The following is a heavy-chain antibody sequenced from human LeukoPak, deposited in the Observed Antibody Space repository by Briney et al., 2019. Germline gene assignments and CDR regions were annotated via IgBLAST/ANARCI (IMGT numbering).Heavy chain of an antibody. V-gene: IGHV3-7*03. CDR3: ARGYYYDSSAYPGDY. CDR1: GFTFSSYW. Sequence: GGSLRLSCAASGFTFSSYWMSWVRQAPGKGLEWVANIKQDGSEKYYVDSVKGRFTISRDNAKNSLYLQMNSLRAEDTALYYCARGYYYDSSAYPGDYWGQGTLVTVSS. D-gene: IGHD3-22*01. CDR2: IKQDGSEK. J-gene: IGHJ4*02.